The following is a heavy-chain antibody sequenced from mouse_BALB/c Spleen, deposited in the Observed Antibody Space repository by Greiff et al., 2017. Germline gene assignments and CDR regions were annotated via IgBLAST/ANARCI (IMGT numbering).Heavy chain of an antibody. D-gene: IGHD4-1*01. V-gene: IGHV1-7*01. Sequence: LQESGAELAKPGASVKMSCKASGYTFTSYWMHWVKQRPGQGLEWIGYINPSTGYTEYNQKFKDKATLTADKSSSTAYMQLSSLTSEDSAVYYCARTRFNWDYAMDYWGQGTSVTVSS. J-gene: IGHJ4*01. CDR3: ARTRFNWDYAMDY. CDR2: INPSTGYT. CDR1: GYTFTSYW.